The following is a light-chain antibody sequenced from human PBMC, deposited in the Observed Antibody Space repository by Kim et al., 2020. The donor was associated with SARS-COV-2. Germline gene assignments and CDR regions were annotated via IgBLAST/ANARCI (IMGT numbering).Light chain of an antibody. CDR1: QSISSW. CDR3: QQANSFPYS. V-gene: IGKV1-12*01. CDR2: AAS. J-gene: IGKJ2*03. Sequence: YASVRDRVTITCRASQSISSWLAWYQQKPGKAHKLLIYAASSLQSGVPSRFSGSGSGTDFTLTISRLQPEDFATYYCQQANSFPYSFGQGTKLEIK.